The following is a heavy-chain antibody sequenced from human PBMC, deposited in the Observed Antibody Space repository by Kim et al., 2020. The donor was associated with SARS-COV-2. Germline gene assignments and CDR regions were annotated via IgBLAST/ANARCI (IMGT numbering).Heavy chain of an antibody. D-gene: IGHD3-9*01. J-gene: IGHJ4*02. CDR3: AREENYDILTVTDY. V-gene: IGHV7-4-1*02. Sequence: AQGFTGRFVVSLDTSVSTAYLQISSLKAEDTAVYYCAREENYDILTVTDYWGQGTLVTVSS.